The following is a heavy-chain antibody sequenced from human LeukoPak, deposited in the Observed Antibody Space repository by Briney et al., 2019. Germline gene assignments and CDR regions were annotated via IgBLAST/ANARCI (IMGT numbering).Heavy chain of an antibody. CDR1: GFTFSSYE. J-gene: IGHJ4*02. V-gene: IGHV3-48*03. CDR2: ISSSGSTI. Sequence: GGSLRLSCAASGFTFSSYEMNWVRQAPGKGLEWVSYISSSGSTIYYADSVKGRFTIYRDNSKNTVYLQMNSLGAEDTAVYYCVQDWAWGAFGYWGQGTLVTVSS. D-gene: IGHD7-27*01. CDR3: VQDWAWGAFGY.